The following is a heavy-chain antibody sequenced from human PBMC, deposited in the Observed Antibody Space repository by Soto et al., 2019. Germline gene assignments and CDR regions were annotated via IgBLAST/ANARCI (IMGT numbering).Heavy chain of an antibody. J-gene: IGHJ6*02. CDR1: GFTFSSYD. CDR2: IGTAGDT. D-gene: IGHD3-22*01. V-gene: IGHV3-13*01. Sequence: GGSLRLSCAASGFTFSSYDMQWVRQATGKGLDWVSAIGTAGDTYYPGSVKGRFTISRENAKNSLYLQMNSLRAGDTALYYCARSPPGGYHYYYGMDVWGQGTTVTVSS. CDR3: ARSPPGGYHYYYGMDV.